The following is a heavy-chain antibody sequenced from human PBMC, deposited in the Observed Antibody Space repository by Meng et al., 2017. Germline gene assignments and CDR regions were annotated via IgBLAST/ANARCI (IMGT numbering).Heavy chain of an antibody. CDR3: ARVGHDSSGYYPHFDY. J-gene: IGHJ4*02. V-gene: IGHV1-18*01. CDR2: ISAYNGNT. CDR1: GYTFTSYG. Sequence: ASVKVSCKASGYTFTSYGISWVRQAPGQGLEWMGWISAYNGNTNYAQKLQGRVTMTTDTSTSTAYMELRSLRSDDTAVYYCARVGHDSSGYYPHFDYWGQGPLVTVSS. D-gene: IGHD3-22*01.